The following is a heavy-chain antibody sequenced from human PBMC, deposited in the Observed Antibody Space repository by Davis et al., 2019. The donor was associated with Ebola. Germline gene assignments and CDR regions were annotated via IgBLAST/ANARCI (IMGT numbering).Heavy chain of an antibody. V-gene: IGHV1-8*01. Sequence: SVTVSRMPSLCTFIPYDIFWLRLLPGHGLEWMGWMNPNTEKTGYAPKFQGRVTMTWDNSISTAFMEVRSLTSADTSVYYCARGGYSYGYGLDFWGQGSLVTVTS. CDR2: MNPNTEKT. CDR3: ARGGYSYGYGLDF. CDR1: LCTFIPYD. J-gene: IGHJ4*02. D-gene: IGHD5-18*01.